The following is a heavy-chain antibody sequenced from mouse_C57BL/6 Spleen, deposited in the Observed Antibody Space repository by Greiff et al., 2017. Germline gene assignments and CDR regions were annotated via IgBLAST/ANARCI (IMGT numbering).Heavy chain of an antibody. Sequence: QVQLQQPGAELVKPGASVKLSCKASGYTFTSYWMHWVKQRPGRGLEWIGRIDPNSGGTKYNEKFKSKATLTVDKPSSTAYMQLSSLTSEYSAVYYCARPITTVVASSYYYAMDYWGQGTSVTVSS. D-gene: IGHD1-1*01. CDR2: IDPNSGGT. V-gene: IGHV1-72*01. CDR3: ARPITTVVASSYYYAMDY. CDR1: GYTFTSYW. J-gene: IGHJ4*01.